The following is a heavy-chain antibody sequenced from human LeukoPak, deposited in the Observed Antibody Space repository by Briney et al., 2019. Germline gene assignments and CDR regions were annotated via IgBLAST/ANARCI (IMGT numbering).Heavy chain of an antibody. J-gene: IGHJ4*02. CDR1: GFTFSSDW. D-gene: IGHD6-13*01. CDR2: IKEDGSEK. Sequence: PGGSLRLSCAVSGFTFSSDWMTWVRQAPGKGLEWVANIKEDGSEKHYADSVKGRFTISRDNAKNSLSLQMNSLRVEDTAVYYCARDIPGTAAAFDNWGQGTLVTVSS. V-gene: IGHV3-7*03. CDR3: ARDIPGTAAAFDN.